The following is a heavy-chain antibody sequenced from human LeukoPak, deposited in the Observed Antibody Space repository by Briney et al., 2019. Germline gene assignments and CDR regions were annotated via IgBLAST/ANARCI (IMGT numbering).Heavy chain of an antibody. Sequence: SVKVSCEASGGTFSSYAISWVRQAPGQGLEWMGRIIPIFGIANYAQKFQGRVTITADKSTSTAYMELSSLRSEDTAVYYCAREPEGESFDYWGQGTLVTVSS. CDR2: IIPIFGIA. CDR3: AREPEGESFDY. J-gene: IGHJ4*02. D-gene: IGHD3-16*01. V-gene: IGHV1-69*04. CDR1: GGTFSSYA.